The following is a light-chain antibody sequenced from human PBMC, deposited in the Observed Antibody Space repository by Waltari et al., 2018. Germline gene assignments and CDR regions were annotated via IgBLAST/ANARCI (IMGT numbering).Light chain of an antibody. CDR3: QALGTGAWV. J-gene: IGLJ3*02. CDR1: ILGNKY. V-gene: IGLV3-1*01. CDR2: QDT. Sequence: SFDLTQPPSVSMSPGQPASITCSGDILGNKYASWYQHKPGQSPLLVIYQDTKRPSGIPERFSGSKSGNAATLTISGTQAMDEADYYCQALGTGAWVFGGGTKLTVL.